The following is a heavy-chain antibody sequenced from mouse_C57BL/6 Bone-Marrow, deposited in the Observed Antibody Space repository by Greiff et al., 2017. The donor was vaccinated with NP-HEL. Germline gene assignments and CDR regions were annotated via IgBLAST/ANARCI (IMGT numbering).Heavy chain of an antibody. V-gene: IGHV1-15*01. D-gene: IGHD2-4*01. Sequence: QVQLKASGAELVRPGASVTLSCKASGYTFTDYEMHWVKQTPVHGLEWIGAIDPETGGTAYNQKFKGKAILTADKSSSTAYMELRSLTSEDSAVYYCTNDYDDAMDYWGQGTSVTVSS. CDR3: TNDYDDAMDY. CDR2: IDPETGGT. CDR1: GYTFTDYE. J-gene: IGHJ4*01.